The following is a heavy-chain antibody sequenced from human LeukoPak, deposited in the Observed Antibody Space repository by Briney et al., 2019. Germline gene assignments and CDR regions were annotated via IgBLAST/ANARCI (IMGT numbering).Heavy chain of an antibody. CDR1: GGSITSDY. J-gene: IGHJ6*02. V-gene: IGHV4-59*08. Sequence: SETLSLTYTVSGGSITSDYWSWIRQPPGQGLEWIGYNSYSGSTYYNPSLKSRVTISVDTSKNQLSLRLSSVTAADTAVYYCARVRTMIVVVSPRAYGMDVWGQGTTVTVSS. CDR3: ARVRTMIVVVSPRAYGMDV. CDR2: NSYSGST. D-gene: IGHD3-22*01.